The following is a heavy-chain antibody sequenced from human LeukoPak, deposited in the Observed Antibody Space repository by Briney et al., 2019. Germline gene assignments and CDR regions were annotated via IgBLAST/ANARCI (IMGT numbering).Heavy chain of an antibody. J-gene: IGHJ4*02. CDR3: ARDGAARVSGSFGD. CDR2: MNQDGSER. V-gene: IGHV3-7*01. Sequence: GGSLRLSCAASGFTFSRYWMSWVRQAPGKGLEWVANMNQDGSERHYVDSVKGRFTISRDNAKNALYLQVNSLRAEDTAVYYCARDGAARVSGSFGDWGQGTLLIVSS. CDR1: GFTFSRYW. D-gene: IGHD3-10*01.